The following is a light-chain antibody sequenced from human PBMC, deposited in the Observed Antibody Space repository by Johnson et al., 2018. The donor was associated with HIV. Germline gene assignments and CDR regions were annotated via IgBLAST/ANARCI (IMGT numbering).Light chain of an antibody. CDR2: ENN. CDR1: SSNIGNNY. CDR3: GTWDSGLSVDV. J-gene: IGLJ1*01. Sequence: QSVLTQPPSVSAAPGQRVAISCSGSSSNIGNNYVSWYQQLPGTAPKLLIYENNKRPSGIPDRFSGSKSGTSATLGITGLQTGDEADYYCGTWDSGLSVDVFRTGTKVSFL. V-gene: IGLV1-51*01.